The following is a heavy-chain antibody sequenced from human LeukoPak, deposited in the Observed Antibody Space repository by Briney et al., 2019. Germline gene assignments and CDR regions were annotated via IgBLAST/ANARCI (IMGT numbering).Heavy chain of an antibody. V-gene: IGHV3-23*01. D-gene: IGHD3-10*01. J-gene: IGHJ3*02. Sequence: GGSLGLSCAASGFTFSSYAMSWVRQAPGKGLEWVSAISGSGGSTYYADSVKGRFTISRDNSKNTLYLQMNSLRAEDTAVYYCAKDRVPYGSGSYYNGPDAFDIWGQGTMVTVSS. CDR2: ISGSGGST. CDR3: AKDRVPYGSGSYYNGPDAFDI. CDR1: GFTFSSYA.